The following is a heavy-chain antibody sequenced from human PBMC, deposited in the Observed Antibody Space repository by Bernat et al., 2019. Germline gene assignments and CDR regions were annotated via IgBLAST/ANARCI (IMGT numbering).Heavy chain of an antibody. CDR3: TRGLRDILTGYYVALGY. CDR2: IRSKANSYAT. Sequence: EVQLVESGGGLVQPGGSLKLSCAASGFTFSGSAMHWVRQASGKGLEWVGRIRSKANSYATAYAASAKGRFTISRDDSKNTAYLQMNSLKTEDTAVYYCTRGLRDILTGYYVALGYWGQGTMVTVSS. D-gene: IGHD3-9*01. CDR1: GFTFSGSA. J-gene: IGHJ4*02. V-gene: IGHV3-73*02.